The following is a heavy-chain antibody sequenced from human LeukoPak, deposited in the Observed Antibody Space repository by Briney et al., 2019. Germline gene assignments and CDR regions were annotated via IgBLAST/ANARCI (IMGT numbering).Heavy chain of an antibody. CDR1: GFTFSDYY. J-gene: IGHJ4*02. Sequence: GGSLRLSCAASGFTFSDYYMSWIRQAPGKGLEWVSYISSSGSTIYYADSVKGRITISRDNAKNSLYLQMNSLRAEDTAVYYCARELAVADTGNMYFDYWGQGTLVTVSS. CDR3: ARELAVADTGNMYFDY. CDR2: ISSSGSTI. V-gene: IGHV3-11*01. D-gene: IGHD6-19*01.